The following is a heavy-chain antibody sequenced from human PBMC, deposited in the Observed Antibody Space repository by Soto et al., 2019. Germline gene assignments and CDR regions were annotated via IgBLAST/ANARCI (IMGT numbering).Heavy chain of an antibody. CDR3: ARPPGGYDFWSDDAFDI. V-gene: IGHV5-51*01. CDR2: VYPGDSDT. J-gene: IGHJ3*02. D-gene: IGHD3-3*01. CDR1: GYSFTSYW. Sequence: GESLKISCKGSGYSFTSYWIGWVRQMPGKGLEWMGIVYPGDSDTRYSPSFQGQVTISADKSISTAYLQWSSLKASDTAMYYCARPPGGYDFWSDDAFDIWGQGTMVTVSS.